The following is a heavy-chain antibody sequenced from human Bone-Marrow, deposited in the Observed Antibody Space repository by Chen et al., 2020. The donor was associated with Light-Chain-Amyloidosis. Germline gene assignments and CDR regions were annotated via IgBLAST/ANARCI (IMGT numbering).Heavy chain of an antibody. CDR1: GDSLSSSHW. CDR2: IYHSGST. CDR3: ARAWGSSSGSLEY. D-gene: IGHD6-19*01. J-gene: IGHJ4*02. V-gene: IGHV4-4*02. Sequence: GPGLVKPSGTLSLTCAVSGDSLSSSHWWSWVRQPPGKWLEWIGEIYHSGSTNYNPSLKSRVTISVDKSKNQFSLNLSSVTAADTAVYYCARAWGSSSGSLEYWGQGTLVTVSS.